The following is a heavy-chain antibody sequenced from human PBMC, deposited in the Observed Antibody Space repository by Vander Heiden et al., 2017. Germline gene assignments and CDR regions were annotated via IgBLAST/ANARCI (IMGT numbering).Heavy chain of an antibody. D-gene: IGHD1-26*01. J-gene: IGHJ4*02. CDR3: AKDRGWPSPIDY. Sequence: QVQLVESGGGVVQPGRSLRLSCAASGFTFSSYGMHWVRQAPGKGLEWVAVISSDGSGKYYADSVKGRFTISRDNSKNTLYLQMNSLRAEDTAVYYCAKDRGWPSPIDYWGQGTLVTVSS. V-gene: IGHV3-30*18. CDR1: GFTFSSYG. CDR2: ISSDGSGK.